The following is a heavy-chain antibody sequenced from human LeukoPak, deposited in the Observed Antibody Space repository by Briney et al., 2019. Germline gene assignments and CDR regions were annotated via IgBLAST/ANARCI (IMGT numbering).Heavy chain of an antibody. Sequence: SVKVSCKASGGTFSSYAISWVRQAPGQGLEWMGRIIPILGIANYAQRFQGRVTITADKSTSTAYMELSSLRSEDTAVYYCASESRVDTAMVQFIGALDIWGQGTMVTVSS. CDR2: IIPILGIA. J-gene: IGHJ3*02. D-gene: IGHD5-18*01. CDR3: ASESRVDTAMVQFIGALDI. CDR1: GGTFSSYA. V-gene: IGHV1-69*04.